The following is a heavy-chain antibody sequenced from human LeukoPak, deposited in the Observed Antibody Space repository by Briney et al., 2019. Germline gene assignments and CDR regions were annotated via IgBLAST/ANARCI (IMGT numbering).Heavy chain of an antibody. Sequence: GKSLRLSCAASGFTFNNYDMHWVRQAPGRGLEWVAMIWYDESNKYYADSVKGRFTISRDNSKNTLYLQMNSLRVDDTAIYYCARTAWNYFGSGNYYAPDYWGQGTLVTVSS. D-gene: IGHD3-10*01. CDR1: GFTFNNYD. V-gene: IGHV3-33*08. J-gene: IGHJ4*02. CDR2: IWYDESNK. CDR3: ARTAWNYFGSGNYYAPDY.